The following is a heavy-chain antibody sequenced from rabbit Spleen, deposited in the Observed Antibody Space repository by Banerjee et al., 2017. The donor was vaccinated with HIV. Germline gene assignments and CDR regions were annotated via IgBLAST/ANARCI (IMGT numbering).Heavy chain of an antibody. D-gene: IGHD1-1*01. CDR2: INIVTGKD. CDR3: ARDLTSVIGWNFGW. V-gene: IGHV1S40*01. J-gene: IGHJ4*01. Sequence: QSLEESGGDLVKPGASLTLTCTASGFSFSSSYWICWVRQAPGKGLEWIACINIVTGKDVYATWAKGRFIMSRTSSTTVTLQMTSLTAADTATYFCARDLTSVIGWNFGWWGPGTLVTVS. CDR1: GFSFSSSYW.